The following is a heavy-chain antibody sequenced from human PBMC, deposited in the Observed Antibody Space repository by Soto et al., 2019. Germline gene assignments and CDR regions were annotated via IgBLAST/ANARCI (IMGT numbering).Heavy chain of an antibody. D-gene: IGHD1-1*01. J-gene: IGHJ4*02. CDR3: ARARTTPYFDY. CDR1: GGSISSGVYY. V-gene: IGHV4-31*03. CDR2: IFHSGST. Sequence: PSETLSLTCTVSGGSISSGVYYWSWIRQNPGEGLEWIGYIFHSGSTYYNPSLNSRITMSVDTSKNQFSLKLSSVTAADTAVYYCARARTTPYFDYWGEGTLVTVSS.